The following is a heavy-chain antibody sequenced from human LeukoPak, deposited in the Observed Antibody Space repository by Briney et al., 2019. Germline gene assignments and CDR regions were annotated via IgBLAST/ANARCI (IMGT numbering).Heavy chain of an antibody. CDR2: ISAYNGNT. J-gene: IGHJ4*02. Sequence: ASVKVSCKASGYTFTGYYMHWVRQAPGQGLEWMGWISAYNGNTNYAQKLQGRVTMTTDTSTSTAYMELRSLRSDDTAVYYCARDPQQWELDYWGQGTLVTVSS. CDR3: ARDPQQWELDY. V-gene: IGHV1-18*04. CDR1: GYTFTGYY. D-gene: IGHD1-26*01.